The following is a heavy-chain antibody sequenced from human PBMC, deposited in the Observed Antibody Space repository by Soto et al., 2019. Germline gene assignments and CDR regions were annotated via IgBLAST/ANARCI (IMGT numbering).Heavy chain of an antibody. Sequence: QVQLQESGPGLVKPSQTLSLTCTVSGGSISSGGYYWSWIRQHPGKGLEWIGYIYYSGSTYYNPSLKSRVTISLDTSKNQFSLKLSSVTAADTAVYYCARDRYDDSSGYYPSVFDSWCHGTLVTVSS. V-gene: IGHV4-31*03. J-gene: IGHJ4*01. CDR1: GGSISSGGYY. D-gene: IGHD3-22*01. CDR2: IYYSGST. CDR3: ARDRYDDSSGYYPSVFDS.